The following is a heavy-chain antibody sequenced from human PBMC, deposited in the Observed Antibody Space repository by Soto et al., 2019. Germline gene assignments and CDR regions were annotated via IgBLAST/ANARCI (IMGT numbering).Heavy chain of an antibody. Sequence: QVQLVQSGAEVKKPGASVKVSCKASGYTFISYDINWVRQATGQGLEWMGWMNPNSGNTGYAQKFQGRVTMPRDTSISTAYMELSSLRSEDTAVYYCARGLWGTVTWDSWGQGTLVTVSS. CDR2: MNPNSGNT. J-gene: IGHJ4*02. V-gene: IGHV1-8*01. D-gene: IGHD1-7*01. CDR1: GYTFISYD. CDR3: ARGLWGTVTWDS.